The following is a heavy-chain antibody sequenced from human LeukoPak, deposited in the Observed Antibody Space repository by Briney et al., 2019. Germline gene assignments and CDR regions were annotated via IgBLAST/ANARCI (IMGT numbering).Heavy chain of an antibody. Sequence: GESLKISCKGSGYSFTSYWISWVRQMPGKGLEWMGRIDPSDSYTNYSPSFQGHVTISADKSISTAYLQWSSLKASDTAMYYCARLPMVRDYYYYGMDVWGQGTTVTVSS. V-gene: IGHV5-10-1*01. D-gene: IGHD3-10*01. CDR2: IDPSDSYT. J-gene: IGHJ6*02. CDR1: GYSFTSYW. CDR3: ARLPMVRDYYYYGMDV.